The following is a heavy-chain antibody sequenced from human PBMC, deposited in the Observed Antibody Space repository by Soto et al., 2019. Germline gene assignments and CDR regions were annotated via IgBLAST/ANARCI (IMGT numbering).Heavy chain of an antibody. CDR3: VQGRYPTMATPLDH. CDR1: GFTFDNCG. D-gene: IGHD1-1*01. Sequence: LRLSCAASGFTFDNCGMHWVRQAPGKGLEWVSGISWDSATIGYADSVKGRFTISRDDAKNSLYLQMNSLRREDTALYYCVQGRYPTMATPLDHWGQGTLVTVSS. V-gene: IGHV3-9*01. J-gene: IGHJ5*02. CDR2: ISWDSATI.